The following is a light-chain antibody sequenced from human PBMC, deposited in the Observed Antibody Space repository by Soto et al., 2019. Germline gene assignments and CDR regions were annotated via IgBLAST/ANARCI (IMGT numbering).Light chain of an antibody. V-gene: IGKV1-39*01. Sequence: DIQMTQSPSSLSASVGDTVTITCRASQRIATYLNWYQHKPGKAPKLLIYGASSLQSGVPWRFSGSGSGTDFTLTIRSLQTQDFENYYCQPSESSLTFGQGTKV. CDR2: GAS. J-gene: IGKJ1*01. CDR3: QPSESSLT. CDR1: QRIATY.